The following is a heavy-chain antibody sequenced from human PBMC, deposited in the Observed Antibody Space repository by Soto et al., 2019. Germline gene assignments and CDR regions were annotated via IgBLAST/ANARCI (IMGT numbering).Heavy chain of an antibody. CDR1: GFTFSSYG. CDR2: ISYDGSNK. J-gene: IGHJ3*02. D-gene: IGHD5-12*01. Sequence: QVQLVESGGGVVQPGRSLRLSCAASGFTFSSYGMHWVRQAPGKGLEWVAVISYDGSNKYYADSVKGRFTISRDNSKNTLYLQMNSLRAEDTAVYYCAKDHSWLQLQHAFDIWGQGTMVTVSS. V-gene: IGHV3-30*18. CDR3: AKDHSWLQLQHAFDI.